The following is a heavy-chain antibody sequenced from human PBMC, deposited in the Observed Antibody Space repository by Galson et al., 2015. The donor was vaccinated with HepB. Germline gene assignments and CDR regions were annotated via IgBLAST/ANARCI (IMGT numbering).Heavy chain of an antibody. J-gene: IGHJ3*02. CDR1: GFTFSSYA. Sequence: SLRLSCAASGFTFSSYAMSWVRQAPGKGLEWVSAISGSGGSTYYADSVKGRFTISRDNSKNTLYLQMNSLRAEDTAVYYCAKDYSCSPDSVADTGGAFDIWGQGTMVTVSS. CDR2: ISGSGGST. D-gene: IGHD6-19*01. CDR3: AKDYSCSPDSVADTGGAFDI. V-gene: IGHV3-23*01.